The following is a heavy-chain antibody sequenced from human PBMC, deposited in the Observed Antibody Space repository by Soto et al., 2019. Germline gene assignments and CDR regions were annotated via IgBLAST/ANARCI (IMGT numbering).Heavy chain of an antibody. D-gene: IGHD5-12*01. CDR1: GGTFSCYA. CDR2: IIPIFGTA. J-gene: IGHJ6*02. CDR3: ARASPSGYGPHSSYYGMDV. V-gene: IGHV1-69*13. Sequence: GASVKVSCKASGGTFSCYAIRWVRQAPGQGLEWMGGIIPIFGTANYAQKFQGSVTITADESTSTAYMELSSLRSEDTAVYYCARASPSGYGPHSSYYGMDVWGQGTTVTVSS.